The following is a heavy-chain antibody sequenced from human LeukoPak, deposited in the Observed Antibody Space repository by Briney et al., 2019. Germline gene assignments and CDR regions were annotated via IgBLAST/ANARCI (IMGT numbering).Heavy chain of an antibody. CDR3: ARGEFDGGVYFDY. CDR2: MYHSGST. J-gene: IGHJ4*02. Sequence: SETLSLTCTVSGGSISSSSYYWGWIRQPPGKGLEWIGEMYHSGSTNYNPSLKSRVTISVDKSKNQFSLKLSSVTAADTAVYYCARGEFDGGVYFDYWGQGTLVTVSS. D-gene: IGHD3-16*01. CDR1: GGSISSSSYY. V-gene: IGHV4-39*07.